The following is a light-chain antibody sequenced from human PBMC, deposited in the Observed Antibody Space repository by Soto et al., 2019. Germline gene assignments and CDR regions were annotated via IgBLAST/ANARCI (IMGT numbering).Light chain of an antibody. CDR3: QQSYSTPPKWT. CDR2: AAS. V-gene: IGKV1-39*01. J-gene: IGKJ1*01. Sequence: DIQMTQSPSSLSASVGDRVTITCRASQSISSYLNWYQQKPGKAPKLLIYAASSLQSGVPSRFSGSGSWSDFTPTISSLQPEDFATYYYQQSYSTPPKWTFSQGTKVEIK. CDR1: QSISSY.